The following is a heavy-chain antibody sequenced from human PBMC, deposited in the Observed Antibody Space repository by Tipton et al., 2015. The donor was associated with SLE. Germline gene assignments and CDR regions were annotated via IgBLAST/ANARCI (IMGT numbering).Heavy chain of an antibody. CDR2: VYGTGNT. CDR1: GASVSNHY. Sequence: TLSLTCTVSGASVSNHYWSWIRQSPGKGLEWIGYVYGTGNTDYNPSLKSRVTLSVDTSKNQFSLQLTSVTAADTAVYYCARDSTRWSFWGQGTLVTVSS. J-gene: IGHJ4*02. D-gene: IGHD2/OR15-2a*01. V-gene: IGHV4-59*02. CDR3: ARDSTRWSF.